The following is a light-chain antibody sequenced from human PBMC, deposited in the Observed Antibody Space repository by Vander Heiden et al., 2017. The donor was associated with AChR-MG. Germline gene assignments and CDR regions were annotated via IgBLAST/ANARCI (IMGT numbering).Light chain of an antibody. CDR2: DVS. CDR1: SSDVGGYNY. Sequence: QSALTQPASVSGSPGQSITICCTGTSSDVGGYNYVSCYQQHPGKAPKLMIYDVSKRPSVVANRFSGSKSGNTTSLTISGLQAEDEADYYCSSYTSSSTLYVFGTGTKATVL. J-gene: IGLJ1*01. CDR3: SSYTSSSTLYV. V-gene: IGLV2-14*01.